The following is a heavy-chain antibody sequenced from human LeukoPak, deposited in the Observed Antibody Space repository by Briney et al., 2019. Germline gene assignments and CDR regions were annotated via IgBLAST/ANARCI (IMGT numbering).Heavy chain of an antibody. J-gene: IGHJ5*02. CDR2: FDPEDGET. CDR1: GHTLTELS. D-gene: IGHD2-15*01. V-gene: IGHV1-24*01. Sequence: ASVKVSRKVSGHTLTELSMHWVRQAPGKGLEWMGGFDPEDGETIYAQKFQGRVTMTEDTSTDTAYMELSSLRSEDTAVYYCATTFCSGGSCYRNTWFDPGGREPLVPVPS. CDR3: ATTFCSGGSCYRNTWFDP.